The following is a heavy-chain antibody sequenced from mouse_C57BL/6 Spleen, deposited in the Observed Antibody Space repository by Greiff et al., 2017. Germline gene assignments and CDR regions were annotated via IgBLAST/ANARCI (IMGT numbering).Heavy chain of an antibody. Sequence: EVQVVESGEGLVKPGGSLKLSCAASGFTFSSYAMSWVRQTPEKRLEWVAYISSGGDYIYYADTVQGRFTISRDNARNTPYLQMSSLKSEYTAMYDCTRDGYDYDYFDYWGQGTTLTVAS. J-gene: IGHJ2*01. D-gene: IGHD2-4*01. CDR3: TRDGYDYDYFDY. CDR1: GFTFSSYA. V-gene: IGHV5-9-1*02. CDR2: ISSGGDYI.